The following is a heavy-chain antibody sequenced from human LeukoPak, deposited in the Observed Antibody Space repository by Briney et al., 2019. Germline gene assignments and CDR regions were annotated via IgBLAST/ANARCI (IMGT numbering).Heavy chain of an antibody. Sequence: ASVKVSCKASGYTFTSYGISWVRQAPGQGLEWMGWISAYNGNTNYAQKLQGRVTMTTDTSTSTAYMELRSLRSDDTAVYYCASGDIVVVPAAILPLRCYWGQGTLVTVSS. CDR2: ISAYNGNT. V-gene: IGHV1-18*01. D-gene: IGHD2-2*02. CDR1: GYTFTSYG. J-gene: IGHJ4*02. CDR3: ASGDIVVVPAAILPLRCY.